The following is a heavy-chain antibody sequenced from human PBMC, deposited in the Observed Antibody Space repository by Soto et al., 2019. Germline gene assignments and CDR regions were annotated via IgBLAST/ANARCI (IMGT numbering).Heavy chain of an antibody. Sequence: EVQLLESGGGLVQPGGSLRLSCAASGFTFSSYAMSWVRQAPGKGLEWVSAISGSGGSTYYADSVKGRFTISRDNCKNTLYLQMNSLRAEDTAVYYCAKDRFPKGGSSWFFDYWGQGTLVTVSS. V-gene: IGHV3-23*01. CDR3: AKDRFPKGGSSWFFDY. D-gene: IGHD6-13*01. CDR2: ISGSGGST. CDR1: GFTFSSYA. J-gene: IGHJ4*02.